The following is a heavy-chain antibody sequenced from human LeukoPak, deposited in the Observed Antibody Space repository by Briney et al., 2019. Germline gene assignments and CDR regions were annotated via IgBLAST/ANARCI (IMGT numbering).Heavy chain of an antibody. CDR2: ISSSSSYI. CDR3: AREGAYSSGWYGYLGFDY. V-gene: IGHV3-21*01. CDR1: GFTFSSYS. J-gene: IGHJ4*02. Sequence: GGSLRLSCAASGFTFSSYSMNWVRQAPGKGLEWVSSISSSSSYIYYADSVKGRFTISRDNAKNSLYLQMNSLRAEDTAVYYCAREGAYSSGWYGYLGFDYWGQGTLVTVSS. D-gene: IGHD6-19*01.